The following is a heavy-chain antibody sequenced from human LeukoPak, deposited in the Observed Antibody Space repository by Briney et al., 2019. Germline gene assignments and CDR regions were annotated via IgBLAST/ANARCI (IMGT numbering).Heavy chain of an antibody. CDR3: AKSGDCSSTSCYPYYYYYYGMDV. Sequence: SETLSLTCAVYGGSFSGYYWSWIRQPPGKGLEWIGEINHSGSTNYNPSLKSRVTISVDTSKNQFSLKLSSVTAADTAVYYCAKSGDCSSTSCYPYYYYYYGMDVWGQGTTVTVSS. J-gene: IGHJ6*02. CDR2: INHSGST. CDR1: GGSFSGYY. D-gene: IGHD2-2*01. V-gene: IGHV4-34*01.